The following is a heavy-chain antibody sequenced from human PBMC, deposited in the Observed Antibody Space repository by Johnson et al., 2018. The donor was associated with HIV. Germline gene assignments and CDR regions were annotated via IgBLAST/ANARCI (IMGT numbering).Heavy chain of an antibody. V-gene: IGHV3-30-3*01. Sequence: QVQLVESGGGVVQPGRSLRLSCAASGFTFSSYAMHWVRQAPGKGLEWVAVISYDGSNKYYADSVKGRFTISRDNSKNTLFLQMNSLRPEDTALYSCAKPPREVTVVDAFDILGQGTMVTVSS. CDR1: GFTFSSYA. D-gene: IGHD4-23*01. J-gene: IGHJ3*02. CDR2: ISYDGSNK. CDR3: AKPPREVTVVDAFDI.